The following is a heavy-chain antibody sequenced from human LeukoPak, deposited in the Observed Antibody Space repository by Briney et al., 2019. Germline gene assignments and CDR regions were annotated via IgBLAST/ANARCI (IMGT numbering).Heavy chain of an antibody. V-gene: IGHV1-24*01. J-gene: IGHJ3*02. D-gene: IGHD3-3*01. CDR1: GYTLTELS. CDR2: FDPEDGET. CDR3: ATDRTNTIFGAKAPPVHAFDI. Sequence: ASVKVSCKVSGYTLTELSMHWVRQAPGKGLEWMGGFDPEDGETIYAQKFQGRVTMTEDTSTDTAYMELSSLRSEDTAVYYCATDRTNTIFGAKAPPVHAFDIWGQGTMVTVSS.